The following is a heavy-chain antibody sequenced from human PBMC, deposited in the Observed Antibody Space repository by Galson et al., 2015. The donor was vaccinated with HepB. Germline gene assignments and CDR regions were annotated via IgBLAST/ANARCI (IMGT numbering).Heavy chain of an antibody. CDR3: AKDSAAYYYDSSGPLY. V-gene: IGHV3-30*02. CDR1: GFTFSSYG. J-gene: IGHJ4*02. D-gene: IGHD3-22*01. CDR2: IRYDASNK. Sequence: SLRLSCAASGFTFSSYGMHWVRQAPGKGLEWVAFIRYDASNKYYADSVKGRFTISRDNSKNTLYLQMNSLRAEDMAVYYCAKDSAAYYYDSSGPLYWGQGTLVTVSS.